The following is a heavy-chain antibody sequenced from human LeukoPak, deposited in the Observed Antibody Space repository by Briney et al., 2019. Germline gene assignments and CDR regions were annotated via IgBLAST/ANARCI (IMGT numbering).Heavy chain of an antibody. CDR3: ARDLYYYDSSGYGSYDY. D-gene: IGHD3-22*01. V-gene: IGHV3-21*01. Sequence: TGGSLRLSCAASGFTFSSYSMNWVRQAPGKGLEWVSSISSSSSYIYYADSVKGRFTISRDNAKNSLYLQMNSLRAEDTAVYYCARDLYYYDSSGYGSYDYWGQGTLVTVSS. J-gene: IGHJ4*02. CDR1: GFTFSSYS. CDR2: ISSSSSYI.